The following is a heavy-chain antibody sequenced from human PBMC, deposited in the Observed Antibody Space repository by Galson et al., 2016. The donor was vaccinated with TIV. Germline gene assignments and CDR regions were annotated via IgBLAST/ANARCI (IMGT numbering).Heavy chain of an antibody. CDR2: IYYSGRT. Sequence: LSLTCTVSGAPIRDGDSFWSWIRQSPGKGLEWIGYIYYSGRTFYNPSLKSRITISVDTSKNQFSVKLTSVTAADTAVYYCARKAGYYHYAMDVWGQGTTVTVSS. CDR1: GAPIRDGDSF. J-gene: IGHJ6*02. V-gene: IGHV4-30-4*01. CDR3: ARKAGYYHYAMDV.